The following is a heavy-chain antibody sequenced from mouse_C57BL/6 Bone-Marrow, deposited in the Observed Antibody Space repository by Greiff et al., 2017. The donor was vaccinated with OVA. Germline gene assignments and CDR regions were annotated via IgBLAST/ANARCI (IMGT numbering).Heavy chain of an antibody. CDR3: ARWIYDGYYVPYAMDY. Sequence: QVQLKESGAELAKPGASVKLSCKASGYTFTSYWMHWVKQRPGQGLEWIGYINPSSGYTKYNQKLKDKATLTADKSSSTAYMQLSSLTYEDSAVYYCARWIYDGYYVPYAMDYWGQGTSVTVSS. CDR1: GYTFTSYW. V-gene: IGHV1-7*01. J-gene: IGHJ4*01. CDR2: INPSSGYT. D-gene: IGHD2-3*01.